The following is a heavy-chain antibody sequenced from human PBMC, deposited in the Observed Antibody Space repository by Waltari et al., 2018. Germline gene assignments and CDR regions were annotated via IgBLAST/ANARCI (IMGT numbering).Heavy chain of an antibody. V-gene: IGHV4-61*02. Sequence: QVQLQESGLGLVKPSQTLSLTCTFSGGSISSGSYYWRWIRQPAGKGLCGSWRIDTSGSTNYNPSLKSLVTISVDTSKNQFSLKLSSVTAADTAVYYCARDRGRGWGFDYWGQGTLVTVSS. CDR2: IDTSGST. J-gene: IGHJ4*02. CDR3: ARDRGRGWGFDY. D-gene: IGHD6-19*01. CDR1: GGSISSGSYY.